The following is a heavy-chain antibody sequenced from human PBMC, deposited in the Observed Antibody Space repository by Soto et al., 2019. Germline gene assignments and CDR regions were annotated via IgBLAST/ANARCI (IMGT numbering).Heavy chain of an antibody. J-gene: IGHJ6*02. Sequence: GGSLRLSCAASGFTVSSNYMSWVRQAPGKGLEWVSVIYSGGSTYYADSVKGRFTISRHNSKNTLYLQMNSLRAEDTAVYYCARDRVLAAAGTEFYGMDVWGQGTTVTVSS. V-gene: IGHV3-53*04. D-gene: IGHD6-13*01. CDR3: ARDRVLAAAGTEFYGMDV. CDR2: IYSGGST. CDR1: GFTVSSNY.